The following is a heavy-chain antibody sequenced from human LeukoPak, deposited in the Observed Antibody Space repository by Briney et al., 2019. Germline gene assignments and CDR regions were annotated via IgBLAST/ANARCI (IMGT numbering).Heavy chain of an antibody. CDR1: GFTFSSYS. D-gene: IGHD3-10*01. CDR2: ISSSSGYI. CDR3: ARDRSRVHDY. Sequence: GGSLRLYCAASGFTFSSYSMNWVRQAPGKGLEWVSAISSSSGYIYYADSVKGRFTISRDNAKNSLYLQMNSLRAEDTAVYYCARDRSRVHDYWGQGTLVTVSS. V-gene: IGHV3-21*01. J-gene: IGHJ4*02.